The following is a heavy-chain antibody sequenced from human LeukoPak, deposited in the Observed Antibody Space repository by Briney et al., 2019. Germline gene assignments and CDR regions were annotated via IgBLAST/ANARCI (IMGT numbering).Heavy chain of an antibody. Sequence: GGSLRLSCAASGFTVSSNYMSWVRQAPGKGLEWVSVIYSGGSTYYADSVKGRFTISRDNSKNTLYLQMGSLRGEDMAVYYCARVGKTSSAYWGQGTLVTVSS. CDR1: GFTVSSNY. J-gene: IGHJ4*02. V-gene: IGHV3-53*05. CDR3: ARVGKTSSAY. CDR2: IYSGGST.